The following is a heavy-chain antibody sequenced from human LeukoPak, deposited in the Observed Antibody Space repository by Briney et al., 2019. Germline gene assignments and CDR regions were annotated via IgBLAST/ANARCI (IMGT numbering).Heavy chain of an antibody. Sequence: PGGSLRLSCAASGFTFSSYAMSWVRQAPGKGLEWVSAISGSGGGTYYADSVKGRFTISRDNSKNTLYLQMNSLRAEDTAVYYCAKAPRGMTTVTKGNFDYWGQGTLVTVSS. CDR2: ISGSGGGT. J-gene: IGHJ4*02. V-gene: IGHV3-23*01. D-gene: IGHD4-17*01. CDR1: GFTFSSYA. CDR3: AKAPRGMTTVTKGNFDY.